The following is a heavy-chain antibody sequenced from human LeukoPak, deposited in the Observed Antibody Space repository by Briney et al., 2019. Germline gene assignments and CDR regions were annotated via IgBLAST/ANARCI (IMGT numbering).Heavy chain of an antibody. J-gene: IGHJ6*03. D-gene: IGHD3-10*01. CDR1: GYSFINYD. CDR2: MNPNSGNT. Sequence: ASVKVSCKTSGYSFINYDINWVRQATGQGLEWMGWMNPNSGNTGYAQKFQGRVTITRNTSISTAYMELSSLRSEDTAVYYCARGPPFTMVRGVIAGYYMDVWGKGTTVTVSS. V-gene: IGHV1-8*01. CDR3: ARGPPFTMVRGVIAGYYMDV.